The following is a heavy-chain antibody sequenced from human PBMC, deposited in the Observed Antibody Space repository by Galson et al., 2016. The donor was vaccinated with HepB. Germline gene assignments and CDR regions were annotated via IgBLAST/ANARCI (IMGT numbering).Heavy chain of an antibody. V-gene: IGHV4-59*01. Sequence: SETLSLTCTVSSDSMSGYYWNWIRQPPGKGLEWIGDINYSGRTNYNPSLKSRVTISVDSSKNQFFLKLTSVTAAETAVYFCARERSGGVSGRLDSWGPGALRTVSS. J-gene: IGHJ4*02. CDR3: ARERSGGVSGRLDS. CDR2: INYSGRT. CDR1: SDSMSGYY. D-gene: IGHD6-25*01.